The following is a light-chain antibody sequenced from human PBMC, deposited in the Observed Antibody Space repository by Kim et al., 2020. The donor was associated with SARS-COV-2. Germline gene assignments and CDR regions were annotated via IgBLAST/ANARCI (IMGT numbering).Light chain of an antibody. CDR1: SLRNYY. CDR3: NSRDSSGDHVV. V-gene: IGLV3-19*01. CDR2: GKY. J-gene: IGLJ3*02. Sequence: SSELTQDPAVSVALGQTVRLTCQGDSLRNYYATWYQQRPGQAPVLVLYGKYNRPSGIPDRFSGSASGNTASLTITGAQAEDEADYYCNSRDSSGDHVVFGG.